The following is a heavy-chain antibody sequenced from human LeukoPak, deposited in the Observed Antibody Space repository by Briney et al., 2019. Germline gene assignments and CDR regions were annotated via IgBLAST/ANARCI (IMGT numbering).Heavy chain of an antibody. V-gene: IGHV4-59*01. CDR3: ARDPDFGAFDI. J-gene: IGHJ3*02. CDR1: GGSISSYY. D-gene: IGHD4-17*01. CDR2: IYYSGST. Sequence: SETLSLTCTVSGGSISSYYWSWIRQPPGKGLEWIGYIYYSGSTNYNPSLKSRVTISVDTSKNQFSLKLSSVTAADTAVYYCARDPDFGAFDIWGQGTMVTVSS.